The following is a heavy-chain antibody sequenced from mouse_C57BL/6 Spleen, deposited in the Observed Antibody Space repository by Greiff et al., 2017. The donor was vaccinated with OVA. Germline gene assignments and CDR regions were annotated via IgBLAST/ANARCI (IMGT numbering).Heavy chain of an antibody. J-gene: IGHJ2*01. CDR2: ISYDGSN. D-gene: IGHD2-2*01. CDR3: ARGGLPFDY. CDR1: GYSITSGYY. V-gene: IGHV3-6*01. Sequence: EVKLMESGPGLVKPSQSLSLTCSVTGYSITSGYYWNWIRQFPGNKLEWMGYISYDGSNNYNPSLKNRISITRDTSKNQFFLKLNSVTTEDTATYYCARGGLPFDYWGQGTTLTVSS.